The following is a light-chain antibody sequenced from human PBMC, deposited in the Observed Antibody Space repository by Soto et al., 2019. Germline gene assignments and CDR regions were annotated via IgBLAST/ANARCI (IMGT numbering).Light chain of an antibody. CDR3: QQYGSSRQT. CDR2: DAS. J-gene: IGKJ1*01. Sequence: EIVLTQSPATLSLSPGERATLSCRASQSVSSYLAWYQQKPGQAPRLLIYDASSRATGIPDRFTGSGSGTDFTLTISRLEPEDFAVYYCQQYGSSRQTFGQGTKVDIK. V-gene: IGKV3-20*01. CDR1: QSVSSY.